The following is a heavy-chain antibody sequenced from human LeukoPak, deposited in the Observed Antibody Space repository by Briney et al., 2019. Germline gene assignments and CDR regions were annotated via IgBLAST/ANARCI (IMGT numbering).Heavy chain of an antibody. CDR1: GFTFTSYA. CDR3: AKFRYGSGSNSPGY. V-gene: IGHV3-23*01. CDR2: ISGSGGST. Sequence: GGSLRLSCAASGFTFTSYAMSWVRQAPGKGLKWVSAISGSGGSTYYADSVKGRFTISRDNSKNTLYLQMNSLRAEDTAVYYCAKFRYGSGSNSPGYWGQGTLVTVSS. J-gene: IGHJ4*02. D-gene: IGHD3-10*01.